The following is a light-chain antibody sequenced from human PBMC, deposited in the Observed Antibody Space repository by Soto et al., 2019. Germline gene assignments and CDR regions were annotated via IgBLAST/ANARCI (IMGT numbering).Light chain of an antibody. CDR3: QQSYSSPPT. V-gene: IGKV1-39*01. CDR2: AAS. CDR1: QSISNH. Sequence: DIQITQSPSAMSASVGDRGTITCRASQSISNHLNWYQQTTGKAPKILIFAASSLQSGVPSRFSGSRSGPDCTLTISSLQPEDFATYYGQQSYSSPPTLGQGTKVDIK. J-gene: IGKJ1*01.